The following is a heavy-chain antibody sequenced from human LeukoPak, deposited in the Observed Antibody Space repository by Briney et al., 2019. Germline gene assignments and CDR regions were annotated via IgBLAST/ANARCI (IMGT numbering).Heavy chain of an antibody. D-gene: IGHD3-22*01. CDR3: ATARSVYDSSGDYSFYFDF. CDR2: IYPGDSTI. CDR1: GYSFTSNW. V-gene: IGHV5-51*01. Sequence: PGESLKISCKGSGYSFTSNWIGWVRQMPGKGLEWMGIIYPGDSTIKYSPSFQGQVSISADKSITTAYLQWRSLKASDTATYYCATARSVYDSSGDYSFYFDFWGQGTLVTVSS. J-gene: IGHJ4*02.